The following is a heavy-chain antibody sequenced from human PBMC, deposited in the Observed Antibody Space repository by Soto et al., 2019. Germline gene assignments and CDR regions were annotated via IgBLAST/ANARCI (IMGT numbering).Heavy chain of an antibody. CDR3: AKNPGYYYDSTGYHFDY. CDR1: GFSVSTSH. V-gene: IGHV3-53*01. D-gene: IGHD3-22*01. Sequence: GGSLRLSCAAAGFSVSTSHISWVRQAPGKGLEGVSVIYSGGATHYAVSVKGRLIISRDKSKNTVDLQMNSLRAEDTAVYYCAKNPGYYYDSTGYHFDYWGQGTLVTVSS. CDR2: IYSGGAT. J-gene: IGHJ4*02.